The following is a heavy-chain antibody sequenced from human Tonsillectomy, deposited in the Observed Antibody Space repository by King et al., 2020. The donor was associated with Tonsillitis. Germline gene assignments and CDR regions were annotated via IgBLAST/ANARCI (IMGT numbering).Heavy chain of an antibody. CDR2: ISWDGDRT. J-gene: IGHJ6*02. Sequence: VQLVESGGVVVQPGGSLRLSCTASGFTFDDYGMHWVRQAPGKGLEWVSLISWDGDRTYYEDSVKGRFTISRDNSKSSLYLQMNSLGADDTALSYCAKDIDGDGFNGVGLWGPGTTVTVSS. CDR1: GFTFDDYG. D-gene: IGHD5-24*01. V-gene: IGHV3-43D*03. CDR3: AKDIDGDGFNGVGL.